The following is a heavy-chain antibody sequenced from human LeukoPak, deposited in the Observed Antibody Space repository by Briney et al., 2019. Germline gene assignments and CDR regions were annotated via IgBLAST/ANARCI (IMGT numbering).Heavy chain of an antibody. CDR2: INHSGST. J-gene: IGHJ6*03. Sequence: KPSETLSLTCAVYGGSFSGYYWSWIRQPPGKGLEWIGEINHSGSTNYNPSLKSRVTISVDTSKNQFSLKLSSVTAADTAVYYCAMVGYSYGDYYYYYMDVWGKGTTVTVSS. V-gene: IGHV4-34*01. CDR3: AMVGYSYGDYYYYYMDV. CDR1: GGSFSGYY. D-gene: IGHD5-18*01.